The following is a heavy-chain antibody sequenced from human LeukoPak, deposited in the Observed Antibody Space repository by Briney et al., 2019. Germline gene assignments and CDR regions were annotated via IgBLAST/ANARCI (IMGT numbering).Heavy chain of an antibody. CDR1: GFTLSSYA. CDR2: ISGSGGST. CDR3: AKDSRSYGSGRGMFDP. Sequence: GGSLRLSCAASGFTLSSYAMSWVRQAPGKGLEWVSGISGSGGSTNYADSVKGRFSISRDYSKNTLYLQMNSLRVEDTGVYYCAKDSRSYGSGRGMFDPWGQGTLVTVSS. J-gene: IGHJ5*02. D-gene: IGHD3-10*01. V-gene: IGHV3-23*01.